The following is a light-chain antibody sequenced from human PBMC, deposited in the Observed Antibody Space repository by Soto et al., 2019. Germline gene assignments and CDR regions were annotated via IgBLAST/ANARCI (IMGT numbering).Light chain of an antibody. Sequence: QSVLSQPPSASGTHGQRVTLSCSGSSSNIGGNSVNWYQQFPGTAPKLLIYTNNQRPSGVPDRFSGSKSGTSASRAISGLQSDDEADYDCVAWDDSLNEWVFGGGTKLTVL. J-gene: IGLJ3*02. CDR3: VAWDDSLNEWV. CDR2: TNN. V-gene: IGLV1-44*01. CDR1: SSNIGGNS.